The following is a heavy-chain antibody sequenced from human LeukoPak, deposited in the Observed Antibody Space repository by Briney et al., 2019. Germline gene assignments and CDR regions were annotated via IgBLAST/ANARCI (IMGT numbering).Heavy chain of an antibody. CDR1: GFTFSTNG. Sequence: GGSLRLSCAACGFTFSTNGMHWVRQAPGKGLEWVAVISYDEKTKYYADSVKGRFTISRDNSRNTLYLEMNSLRAEDTAVYYCAKEYCGGGRCNDDFFDYWGQGTLVTVSS. D-gene: IGHD2-15*01. CDR3: AKEYCGGGRCNDDFFDY. CDR2: ISYDEKTK. V-gene: IGHV3-30*18. J-gene: IGHJ4*02.